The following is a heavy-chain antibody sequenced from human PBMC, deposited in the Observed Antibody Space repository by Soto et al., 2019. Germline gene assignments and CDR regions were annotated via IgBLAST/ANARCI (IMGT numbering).Heavy chain of an antibody. J-gene: IGHJ5*02. CDR1: GGSISSGGYY. CDR3: ARGSYYDSSGYYGP. CDR2: IYYSGST. D-gene: IGHD3-22*01. V-gene: IGHV4-31*03. Sequence: SETLSLTCTVSGGSISSGGYYWSWIRQHPGKGLELIGYIYYSGSTYYNPSLKSRVTISVDTSKNQFSLKLSSVTAADTAVYYCARGSYYDSSGYYGPWGQGTLVTVSS.